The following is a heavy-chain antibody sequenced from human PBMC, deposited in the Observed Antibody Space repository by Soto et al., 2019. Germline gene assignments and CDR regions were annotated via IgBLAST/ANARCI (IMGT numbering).Heavy chain of an antibody. CDR3: ARTYYYDIKNY. Sequence: PSETLSLTCAVYGGSFSGYYWSWIRQPPGKGLEWIGEINHGGSTNYNPSLKSRVTMSVDTSKNQFSLKLSSVTAADTAVYYCARTYYYDIKNYCGQATLVTVSS. V-gene: IGHV4-34*01. CDR1: GGSFSGYY. J-gene: IGHJ4*02. CDR2: INHGGST. D-gene: IGHD3-22*01.